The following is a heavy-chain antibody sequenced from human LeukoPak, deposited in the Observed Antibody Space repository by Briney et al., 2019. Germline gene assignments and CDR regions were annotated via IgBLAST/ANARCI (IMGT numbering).Heavy chain of an antibody. CDR3: AKDERYGSGTNWFDP. V-gene: IGHV3-23*01. D-gene: IGHD3-10*01. CDR1: GFIFSSYA. J-gene: IGHJ5*02. CDR2: ISGSGGST. Sequence: GGSLRLSCAASGFIFSSYAMSWVRQAPGKGLEWVSAISGSGGSTYYADSEKGRFTISRDNSKNTLYLQMNSLRAEDTAVYYCAKDERYGSGTNWFDPWGQGTLVTVSS.